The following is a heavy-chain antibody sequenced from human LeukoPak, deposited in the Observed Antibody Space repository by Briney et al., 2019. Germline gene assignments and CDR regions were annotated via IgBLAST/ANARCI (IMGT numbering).Heavy chain of an antibody. CDR3: ARDRQPYGSGSLNWFDP. Sequence: PGGSLRLSCAASGFTFSSYRMIWVRQAPGKGLEWVSSISSSNSYIYYADSVKGRFTISRDNAKNSLYLQMNSLRAEDTAVYYCARDRQPYGSGSLNWFDPWGQGTLVTVSS. V-gene: IGHV3-21*01. CDR2: ISSSNSYI. D-gene: IGHD3-10*01. CDR1: GFTFSSYR. J-gene: IGHJ5*02.